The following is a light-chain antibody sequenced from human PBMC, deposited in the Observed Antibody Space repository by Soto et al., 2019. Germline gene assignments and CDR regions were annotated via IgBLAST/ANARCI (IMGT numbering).Light chain of an antibody. J-gene: IGKJ1*01. CDR1: QSISNY. CDR2: AAS. Sequence: DIQMTQSPSSLSASVGDRVTITCRASQSISNYLNWYQQKPGKAPKLLMYAASSLQSGVPSRFSGSGSGTDFTLTISSLQPEDFATYYCQQSYSTPRTVGQGTKVEI. CDR3: QQSYSTPRT. V-gene: IGKV1-39*01.